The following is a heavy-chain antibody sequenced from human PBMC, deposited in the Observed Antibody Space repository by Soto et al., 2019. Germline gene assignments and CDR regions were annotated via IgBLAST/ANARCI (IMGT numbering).Heavy chain of an antibody. CDR3: QMLPPGDY. D-gene: IGHD2-15*01. J-gene: IGHJ4*02. CDR2: IRSKANSYAT. Sequence: EVQLVESGGGLVQPGGSLKLSCAASGFTFSGSAIHWVRQASGKGLEWVGRIRSKANSYATAYAASVKGRFTISRDDSKNTAYLQMNSLKTEDTAVYHCQMLPPGDYWGQGTLVTVSS. V-gene: IGHV3-73*01. CDR1: GFTFSGSA.